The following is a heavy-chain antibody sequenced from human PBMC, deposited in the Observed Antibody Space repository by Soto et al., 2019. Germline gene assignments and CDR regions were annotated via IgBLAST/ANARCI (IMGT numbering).Heavy chain of an antibody. D-gene: IGHD2-21*02. CDR1: GGSISSGDYY. CDR2: IYYSGST. V-gene: IGHV4-30-4*01. J-gene: IGHJ3*02. Sequence: QVQLQESGPGLVKPSQTLSLTCTVSGGSISSGDYYWSWIRQPPGKGLEWIGYIYYSGSTYYNPSLKSRVTISVDTSKNQFSLKLSSVTAADTAVYYCAREVGVSEVVTPRAFDIWGQGTMVTVSS. CDR3: AREVGVSEVVTPRAFDI.